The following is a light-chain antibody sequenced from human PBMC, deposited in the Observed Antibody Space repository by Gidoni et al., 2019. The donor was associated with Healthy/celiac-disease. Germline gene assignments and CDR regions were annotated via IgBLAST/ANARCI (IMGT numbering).Light chain of an antibody. CDR3: QQSYRTPPT. CDR2: AAS. J-gene: IGKJ1*01. Sequence: DIQMTQSPSSLSASVGDRVTITCRSSQSISSYLSWYQQKPGKAPKLLIYAASSLQGGDPSMFSGSGSGTDFTLIISSLEPEDFATYYCQQSYRTPPTFGQGTKVEIK. CDR1: QSISSY. V-gene: IGKV1-39*01.